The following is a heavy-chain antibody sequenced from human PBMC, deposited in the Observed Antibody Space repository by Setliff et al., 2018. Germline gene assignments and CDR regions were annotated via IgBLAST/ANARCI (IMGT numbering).Heavy chain of an antibody. CDR1: GGSISGTINY. Sequence: SETLSLTCTVSGGSISGTINYWVWIRQPPGKGLEWIGHIYYLGNTYYNPSLESRLTMSVDTAKNQFSLKLTSVTAADTAIFYCATLPWETTNYFDLLGRGTLVTVSS. V-gene: IGHV4-39*07. J-gene: IGHJ2*01. CDR3: ATLPWETTNYFDL. CDR2: IYYLGNT. D-gene: IGHD4-17*01.